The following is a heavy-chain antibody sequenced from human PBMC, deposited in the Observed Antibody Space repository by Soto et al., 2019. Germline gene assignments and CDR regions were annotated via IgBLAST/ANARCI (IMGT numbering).Heavy chain of an antibody. D-gene: IGHD3-10*01. J-gene: IGHJ4*02. CDR1: GGSISSSSYY. CDR3: GRGFYGSGGPDV. CDR2: IYYSGST. Sequence: SETLSLTCTVSGGSISSSSYYWGWIRQPPGKGLEWIGSIYYSGSTYYNPSLKSRVTISIDTSANLFSMKLSSVTAADTAIYYCGRGFYGSGGPDVWGPGTLVTVSS. V-gene: IGHV4-39*02.